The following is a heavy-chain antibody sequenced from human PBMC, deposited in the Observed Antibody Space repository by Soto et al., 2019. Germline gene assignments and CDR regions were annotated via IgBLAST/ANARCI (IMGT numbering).Heavy chain of an antibody. D-gene: IGHD2-15*01. CDR2: IYPGDSDT. CDR1: GYSFGHFW. J-gene: IGHJ6*02. Sequence: PGESLKISCKGSGYSFGHFWIGWVRQMPGKGLEWMGIIYPGDSDTRYSPSFQGQVTISADKSISTAYLQWSSLKASDTAMYYCARGAARSPYGMDVWGQGTTVTVSS. V-gene: IGHV5-51*01. CDR3: ARGAARSPYGMDV.